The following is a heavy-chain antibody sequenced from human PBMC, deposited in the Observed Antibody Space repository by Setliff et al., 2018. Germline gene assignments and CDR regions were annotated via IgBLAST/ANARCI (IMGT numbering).Heavy chain of an antibody. V-gene: IGHV1-2*02. CDR3: ARGWNSPPYFDV. Sequence: ASVKVSCKASGYPLTAYYIHWVRQAPGQGLEWMGWISPHTGVINYAQKFQGRVAMTRDTSINTAYMELSSLRYDDTAVYYCARGWNSPPYFDVWGRGYLVTVPQ. CDR2: ISPHTGVI. J-gene: IGHJ2*01. CDR1: GYPLTAYY. D-gene: IGHD1-1*01.